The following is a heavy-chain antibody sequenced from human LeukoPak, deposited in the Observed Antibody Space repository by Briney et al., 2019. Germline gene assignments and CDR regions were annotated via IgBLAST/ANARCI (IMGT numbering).Heavy chain of an antibody. J-gene: IGHJ5*02. CDR3: ARASSSWYSGWFDP. V-gene: IGHV4-59*01. CDR2: IYYSGST. D-gene: IGHD6-13*01. Sequence: SETLSLTCTVSGGSISSYYWSWIRQPPGKGLEWIGYIYYSGSTNYNPSLKSRVTISVDTSKNQFSLKLSSVTTADTAVYYCARASSSWYSGWFDPWGQGTLVTVSS. CDR1: GGSISSYY.